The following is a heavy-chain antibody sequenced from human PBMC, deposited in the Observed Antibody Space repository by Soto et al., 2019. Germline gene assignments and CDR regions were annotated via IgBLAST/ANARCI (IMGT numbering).Heavy chain of an antibody. V-gene: IGHV3-43D*04. D-gene: IGHD2-2*01. CDR3: AKDIGCSSTSCRYYYYYYGMDV. CDR1: GFTFDDYA. J-gene: IGHJ6*02. CDR2: ISWDGGST. Sequence: GGSLRLSCAASGFTFDDYAMHWVRQAPGKGLEWVSLISWDGGSTYYADSVKGRFTISRDNSKNSLYLQMNSLRAEDTALYYCAKDIGCSSTSCRYYYYYYGMDVWGQGTTVTVSS.